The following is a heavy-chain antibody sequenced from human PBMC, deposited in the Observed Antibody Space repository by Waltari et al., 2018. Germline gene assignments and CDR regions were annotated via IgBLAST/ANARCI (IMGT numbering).Heavy chain of an antibody. CDR2: IYYSGST. CDR3: ARDGQRPRGDAFDI. Sequence: QVQLQEPGPGLVKPSETLSLTCTVSGGSISSYYWSWIRQPPGKGLEWIGYIYYSGSTNCNPSRKSRVTISVVTSKNQFSLKLSSVTAADTAVYYCARDGQRPRGDAFDIWGQGTMVTVSS. J-gene: IGHJ3*02. D-gene: IGHD6-25*01. CDR1: GGSISSYY. V-gene: IGHV4-59*01.